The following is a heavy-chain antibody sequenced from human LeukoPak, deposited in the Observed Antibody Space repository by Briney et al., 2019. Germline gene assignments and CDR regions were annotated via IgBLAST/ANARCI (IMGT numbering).Heavy chain of an antibody. Sequence: GGSLRLSCTASGFTFSAYAMMWVRQAPGKGLEWVSYISSSGSTIYYADSVKGRFTISRDDAKNSLYLQMNSLRAEDTAVYYCARVPLLRYFDWLSGEYYFDYWGQGTLVTVSS. J-gene: IGHJ4*02. V-gene: IGHV3-48*03. D-gene: IGHD3-9*01. CDR1: GFTFSAYA. CDR3: ARVPLLRYFDWLSGEYYFDY. CDR2: ISSSGSTI.